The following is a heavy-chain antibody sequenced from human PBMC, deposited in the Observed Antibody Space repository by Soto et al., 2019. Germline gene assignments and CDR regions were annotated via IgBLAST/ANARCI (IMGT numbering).Heavy chain of an antibody. J-gene: IGHJ4*01. Sequence: GASGKVSCATSGYPSSNYNTPWVRQAPGRGLERMGWINTGNGDTRYSQKVQGRVSITSDQSANTAYMELSSLEYEDTAVYYCERILRGLMIFGVIHTRHCRGHATPVPVS. D-gene: IGHD3-3*01. CDR2: INTGNGDT. V-gene: IGHV1-3*04. CDR1: GYPSSNYN. CDR3: ERILRGLMIFGVIHTRHC.